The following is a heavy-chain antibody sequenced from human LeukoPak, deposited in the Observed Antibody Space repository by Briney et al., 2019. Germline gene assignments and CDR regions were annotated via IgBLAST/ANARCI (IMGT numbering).Heavy chain of an antibody. Sequence: GASVKVSCKASGGTFSSYTISWVRQAPGQGLEWMGRIIPILGIANYAQKFQGRVTITADKSTSTAYMEPSSLRSEDTAVYYCARVSSTRKYYYYYMDVWGKGTTVTVSS. J-gene: IGHJ6*03. CDR2: IIPILGIA. V-gene: IGHV1-69*02. CDR1: GGTFSSYT. CDR3: ARVSSTRKYYYYYMDV. D-gene: IGHD2-2*01.